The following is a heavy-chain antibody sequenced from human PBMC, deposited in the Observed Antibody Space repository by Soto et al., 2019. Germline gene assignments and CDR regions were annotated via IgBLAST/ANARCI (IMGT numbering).Heavy chain of an antibody. V-gene: IGHV3-21*01. CDR2: ISSSSSYI. J-gene: IGHJ4*02. CDR1: GFTFSSYS. Sequence: PGGSLRLSCAASGFTFSSYSMNWVRQAPGKGLEWVSSISSSSSYIYYADSVKGRFTISRDNAKNSLYLQMNSLRAEDTAVYYCARGGGWGEQIVHVDYWGQGTLVTVYS. CDR3: ARGGGWGEQIVHVDY. D-gene: IGHD6-6*01.